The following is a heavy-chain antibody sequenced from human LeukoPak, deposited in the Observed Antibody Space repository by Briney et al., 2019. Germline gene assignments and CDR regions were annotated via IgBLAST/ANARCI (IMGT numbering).Heavy chain of an antibody. D-gene: IGHD3-10*01. V-gene: IGHV1-3*03. CDR1: GYTFTNYA. J-gene: IGHJ5*02. CDR3: ARGARFRSYGSGTYYTSLPFDP. Sequence: ASVKVSCKASGYTFTNYAMNWVRQAPGQRLEWMGWINTGNGNTKSSQGFQDRVTITRDTSASTAYMELSSLRSEDMAVYYCARGARFRSYGSGTYYTSLPFDPWGQGTLVTVYS. CDR2: INTGNGNT.